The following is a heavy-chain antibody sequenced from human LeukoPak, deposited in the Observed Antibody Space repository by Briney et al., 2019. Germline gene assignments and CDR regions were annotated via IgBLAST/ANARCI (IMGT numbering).Heavy chain of an antibody. V-gene: IGHV1-8*03. CDR1: GYTFTSYD. CDR2: MNPNSGNT. J-gene: IGHJ2*01. CDR3: TRRMEVRPHFDL. Sequence: ASVKVSCKASGYTFTSYDINWVRQATGQGLEWMGWMNPNSGNTGYAQKFQGRVTITRNASISTAYMELSSLKASDSAMYFCTRRMEVRPHFDLWGRGTLVTVSS. D-gene: IGHD1-7*01.